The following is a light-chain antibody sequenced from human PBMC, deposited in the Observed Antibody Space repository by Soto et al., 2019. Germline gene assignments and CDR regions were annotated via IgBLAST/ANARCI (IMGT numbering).Light chain of an antibody. V-gene: IGKV1-5*03. Sequence: DIQMTQSPSALSASVGDRVTITCRASQDIITWLAWYQHKPGKAPKLLIYKASSLESGVSSRFSGSGSGTEFTLTISSLQPDDFATYYCQHYGTFGQGTKVEIK. J-gene: IGKJ1*01. CDR3: QHYGT. CDR2: KAS. CDR1: QDIITW.